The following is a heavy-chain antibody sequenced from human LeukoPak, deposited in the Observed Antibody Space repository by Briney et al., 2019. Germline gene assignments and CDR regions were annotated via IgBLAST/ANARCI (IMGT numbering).Heavy chain of an antibody. CDR1: GYTFTGYY. Sequence: GASVKVSCKASGYTFTGYYMHWVRQAPGQGLEWMGWINPNSGGTNYAQKFQGRVTMTRDTSISTAYMELSRLRSDDTAVYYCARLADYDSSGYLSYWGQGTLVTVSS. CDR2: INPNSGGT. J-gene: IGHJ4*02. V-gene: IGHV1-2*02. CDR3: ARLADYDSSGYLSY. D-gene: IGHD3-22*01.